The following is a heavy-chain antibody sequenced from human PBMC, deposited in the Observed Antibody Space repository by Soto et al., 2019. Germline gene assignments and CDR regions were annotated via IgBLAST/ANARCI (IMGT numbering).Heavy chain of an antibody. Sequence: GGSLRLSCAASGFTCSSYDMSWVRQAPGKGLEWVSTILVGGNTYYADSVKGRFTISRDNSKNTLYLQMNSLTAGDTAVYYCAKATATGGGAFDICGQGTMVTVSS. J-gene: IGHJ3*02. CDR2: ILVGGNT. D-gene: IGHD2-8*02. V-gene: IGHV3-23*01. CDR3: AKATATGGGAFDI. CDR1: GFTCSSYD.